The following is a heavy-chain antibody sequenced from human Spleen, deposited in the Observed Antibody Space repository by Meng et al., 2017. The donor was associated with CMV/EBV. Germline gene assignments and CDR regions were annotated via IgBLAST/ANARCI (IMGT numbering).Heavy chain of an antibody. V-gene: IGHV1-2*02. CDR2: VNPNSGVT. Sequence: CMASGYTFTGYYMHWVRQAPGQGLEWMGWVNPNSGVTNYAQNFQGRVTMTKDTSISTAYMELSRLRSDDTAVYYCARCWGPDWYFDLWGRGTLVTVSS. J-gene: IGHJ2*01. CDR3: ARCWGPDWYFDL. D-gene: IGHD3-16*01. CDR1: GYTFTGYY.